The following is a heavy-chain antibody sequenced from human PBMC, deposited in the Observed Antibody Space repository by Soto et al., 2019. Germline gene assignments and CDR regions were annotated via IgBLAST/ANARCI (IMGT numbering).Heavy chain of an antibody. D-gene: IGHD3-22*01. V-gene: IGHV3-30*18. Sequence: GESLKISCAASGLTFSSYGMHWVRQAPGKGLEWVAVISYDGSNKYYADSVKGRFTISRDNSKNTLYLQMNSLRAEDTAVYYCAKDKNYYDSSGYHDYWGQGTLVTVSS. CDR1: GLTFSSYG. CDR3: AKDKNYYDSSGYHDY. CDR2: ISYDGSNK. J-gene: IGHJ4*02.